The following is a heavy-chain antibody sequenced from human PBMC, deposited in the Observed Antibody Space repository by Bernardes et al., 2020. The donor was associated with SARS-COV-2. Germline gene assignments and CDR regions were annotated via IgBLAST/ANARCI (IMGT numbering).Heavy chain of an antibody. CDR2: MNPNSGNT. Sequence: ASVKVSCKASGYTFTSYDINWVRQATGQGLEWMGWMNPNSGNTGYAQKFQGRVTMTRNTSISTAYMELNSLRGEDTAVYFCAIGAVAGTESFAFWGQGTLVTVSS. J-gene: IGHJ4*02. V-gene: IGHV1-8*01. CDR3: AIGAVAGTESFAF. CDR1: GYTFTSYD. D-gene: IGHD6-19*01.